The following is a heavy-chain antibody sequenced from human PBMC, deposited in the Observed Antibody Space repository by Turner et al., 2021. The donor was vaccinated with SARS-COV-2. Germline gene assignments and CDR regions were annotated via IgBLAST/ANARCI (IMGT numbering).Heavy chain of an antibody. D-gene: IGHD3-22*01. J-gene: IGHJ5*02. CDR2: IIPIFGTA. CDR1: GGTFSSYA. Sequence: QVQLVPSGAEVKKPGSPVKVSCKASGGTFSSYASSWVRQAPGQGLECMGVIIPIFGTANYAQKFQGRVTITADESTRTAYMELSSLRSEDTAVYYCARARGVDYYDSSGQRFDPWGQGTLVTVSS. CDR3: ARARGVDYYDSSGQRFDP. V-gene: IGHV1-69*01.